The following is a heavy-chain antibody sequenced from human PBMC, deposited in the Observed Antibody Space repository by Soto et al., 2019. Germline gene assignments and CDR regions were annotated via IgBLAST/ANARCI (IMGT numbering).Heavy chain of an antibody. Sequence: SVKVSCKASGGTFNRQDMRWVRQAPGQGLEWMGGIIPMFGTAHYAQKFQDRVTITADESTGTAYMELSSLRSEDTAVYYCATSEGKYDYNFDYWGQGTLVTVSS. D-gene: IGHD4-4*01. CDR3: ATSEGKYDYNFDY. J-gene: IGHJ4*02. CDR2: IIPMFGTA. V-gene: IGHV1-69*13. CDR1: GGTFNRQD.